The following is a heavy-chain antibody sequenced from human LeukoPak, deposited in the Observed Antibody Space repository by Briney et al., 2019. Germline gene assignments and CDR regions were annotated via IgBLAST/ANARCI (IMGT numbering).Heavy chain of an antibody. V-gene: IGHV3-21*01. D-gene: IGHD3-22*01. Sequence: GGSLRLSCAASGFTFSSYWMNWVRQAPGKGLEWVSSISSSSSYIYYADSVKGRFTISRDNAKNSLYLQMNSLRAEDTAVYYCASSFDYDSSFDYWGQGTLVTVSS. J-gene: IGHJ4*02. CDR1: GFTFSSYW. CDR2: ISSSSSYI. CDR3: ASSFDYDSSFDY.